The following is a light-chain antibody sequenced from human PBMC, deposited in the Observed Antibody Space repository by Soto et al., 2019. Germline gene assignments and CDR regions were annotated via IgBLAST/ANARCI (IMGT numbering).Light chain of an antibody. V-gene: IGKV3-20*01. CDR3: QQYGRSPFT. CDR1: QGVSSY. J-gene: IGKJ3*01. Sequence: EIVLTQSPATLSLSPGERATLSCRASQGVSSYLAWYQQKPGQAPRVVIYGASTRATGIPERFSGSGSGTDFTLTISRLEPEDFAVYYCQQYGRSPFTFGPGTKVDIK. CDR2: GAS.